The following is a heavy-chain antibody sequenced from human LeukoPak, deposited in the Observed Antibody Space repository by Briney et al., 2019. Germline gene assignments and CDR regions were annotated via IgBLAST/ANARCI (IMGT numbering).Heavy chain of an antibody. J-gene: IGHJ4*02. CDR2: ISGSGGST. Sequence: GGSLRPSCAASGFTFSSYALSWVRQAPGKGLEWVSAISGSGGSTYYADSVKGRFTISRDNSKNTLYLQMNSLRAEDTAVYYCAKDSTFGGVIVDYWGQGTLVTVSS. CDR3: AKDSTFGGVIVDY. D-gene: IGHD3-16*02. V-gene: IGHV3-23*01. CDR1: GFTFSSYA.